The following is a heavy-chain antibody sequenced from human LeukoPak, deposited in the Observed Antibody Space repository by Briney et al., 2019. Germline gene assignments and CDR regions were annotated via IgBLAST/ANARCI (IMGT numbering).Heavy chain of an antibody. CDR2: INYSGTT. J-gene: IGHJ4*02. V-gene: IGHV4-34*01. D-gene: IGHD4-23*01. CDR1: GGSFSGYY. Sequence: SETLSLTCAVYGGSFSGYYWSWIRQPPGKGLEWIGEINYSGTTNHNPSLKSRVTISVDTSKNQFSLKLSSVTAADTAVYYCARAGKLPFDYWGQGIQVTVSS. CDR3: ARAGKLPFDY.